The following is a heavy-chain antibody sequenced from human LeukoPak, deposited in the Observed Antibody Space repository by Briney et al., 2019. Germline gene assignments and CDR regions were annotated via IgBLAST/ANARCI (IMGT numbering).Heavy chain of an antibody. Sequence: GASVKVSCKASGYTSPNYGIGWVRQVPGQGLEWMGWISAYNGKTNYAQKFQGGVTMTTDPSTTTAYMELRSLRSDVPAVYYCARVSNEDADNIVGGKKGGYYSDYWGQGTLVTVSS. V-gene: IGHV1-18*01. CDR1: GYTSPNYG. D-gene: IGHD2/OR15-2a*01. CDR3: ARVSNEDADNIVGGKKGGYYSDY. CDR2: ISAYNGKT. J-gene: IGHJ4*02.